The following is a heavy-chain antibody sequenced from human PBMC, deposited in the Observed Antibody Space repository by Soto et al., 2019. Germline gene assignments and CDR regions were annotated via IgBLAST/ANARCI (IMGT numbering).Heavy chain of an antibody. J-gene: IGHJ1*01. D-gene: IGHD6-13*01. CDR1: GFSLSTSGVG. CDR3: AHRRGSSSFTPEYFQH. Sequence: QITLKESGPTLVKPTQTLTLTCTFSGFSLSTSGVGVGWIRQPPGKALEWLALIYWNDDKRYSPSLKSRLTITKDTSKNQVVLTMTNMDPVDTATYYCAHRRGSSSFTPEYFQHWGQGTLVTVSS. V-gene: IGHV2-5*01. CDR2: IYWNDDK.